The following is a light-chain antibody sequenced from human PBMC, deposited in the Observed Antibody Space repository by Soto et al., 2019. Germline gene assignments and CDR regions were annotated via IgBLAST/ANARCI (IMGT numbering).Light chain of an antibody. CDR2: GAS. CDR3: QQFGTSRLT. J-gene: IGKJ4*01. V-gene: IGKV3-20*01. CDR1: QSVSGRS. Sequence: EIVLTQSPGTLSLSPGERATLSCRASQSVSGRSLAWYQQKPGQAPRLLIYGASNRATGIPDRFSGSGSGTDFTLTISRLEPEDFAMYYCQQFGTSRLTFGGGTKVDIK.